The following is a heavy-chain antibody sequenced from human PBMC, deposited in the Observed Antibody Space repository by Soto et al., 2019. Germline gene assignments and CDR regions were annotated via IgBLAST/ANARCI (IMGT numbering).Heavy chain of an antibody. V-gene: IGHV5-51*01. CDR1: GYSFTSYW. J-gene: IGHJ5*02. CDR3: ARRSDDRYCSSTSCYTYWFDP. D-gene: IGHD2-2*02. CDR2: IYPGDSDT. Sequence: XESLKISCKGSGYSFTSYWIGWVRQMPGKGLEGMGIIYPGDSDTRYSPSFQGQVTISADKSISTAYLQWSSLKASDTAMYYCARRSDDRYCSSTSCYTYWFDPWGQGTLVTVSS.